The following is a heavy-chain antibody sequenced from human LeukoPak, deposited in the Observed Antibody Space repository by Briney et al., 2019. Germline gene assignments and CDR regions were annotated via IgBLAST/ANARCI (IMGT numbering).Heavy chain of an antibody. CDR3: AIQYDFWSGLFDY. J-gene: IGHJ4*02. CDR2: IYYSGST. D-gene: IGHD3-3*01. CDR1: GGSISSGGYY. V-gene: IGHV4-61*08. Sequence: SQTLSLTCTVSGGSISSGGYYWSWIRQPPGKGLEWIGYIYYSGSTNYNPSLKSRVTISVDTSKNQFSLKLSSVTAADTAVYYCAIQYDFWSGLFDYWGQGTLVTVSS.